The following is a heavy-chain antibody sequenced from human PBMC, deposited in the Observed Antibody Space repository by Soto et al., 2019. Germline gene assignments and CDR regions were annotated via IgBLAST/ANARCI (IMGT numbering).Heavy chain of an antibody. V-gene: IGHV3-30-3*01. CDR3: GGVPLWGPVLFFWSFDL. D-gene: IGHD2-21*01. CDR2: ISYDGSNK. Sequence: QVQLVESGGGVVQPGRSLRLSCAASGFTFSSYAMHWVRQAPGKGLEWVAVISYDGSNKYYADSVKGRFTISRDNSKNRLYLKMTGWRAEDRVVFSWGGVPLWGPVLFFWSFDLGGRATLFTVSS. J-gene: IGHJ2*01. CDR1: GFTFSSYA.